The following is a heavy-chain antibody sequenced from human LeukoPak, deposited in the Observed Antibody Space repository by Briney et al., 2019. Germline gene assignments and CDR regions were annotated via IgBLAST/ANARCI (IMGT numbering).Heavy chain of an antibody. D-gene: IGHD6-25*01. CDR3: ATIQRDHAFDI. CDR1: GGSFSGYY. V-gene: IGHV4-34*01. J-gene: IGHJ3*02. CDR2: INHSGST. Sequence: SETLSLTCAVYGGSFSGYYWSWIRQPPGKGLEWIGEINHSGSTNYNPSLKSRVTISVDTSKNRFSLKLGSVTAADTAVYYCATIQRDHAFDIWGQGTMVTVSS.